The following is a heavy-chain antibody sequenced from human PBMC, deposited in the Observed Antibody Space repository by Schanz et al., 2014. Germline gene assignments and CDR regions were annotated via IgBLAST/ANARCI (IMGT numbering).Heavy chain of an antibody. Sequence: EVQLVESGGVVAQPGGSLRLSCAASGFTVNTNYMSWVRQAPGKGLEWISSMYINSGSTQYADSVKGRFTISRDNSKNTLYLQMNSLRAEDTAVYYCAVLGGFGELPLDYRGQGTLVTVSS. V-gene: IGHV3-66*02. J-gene: IGHJ4*02. CDR1: GFTVNTNY. CDR3: AVLGGFGELPLDY. CDR2: MYINSGST. D-gene: IGHD3-10*01.